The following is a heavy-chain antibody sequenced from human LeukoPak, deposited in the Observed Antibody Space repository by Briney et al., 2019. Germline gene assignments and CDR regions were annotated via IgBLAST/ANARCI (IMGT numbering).Heavy chain of an antibody. CDR2: IYYTGST. Sequence: KPSETLSLTCTVSGGSINNYYWNWIRQPPGKGLEWIGYIYYTGSTNYNPSLKSRVTISVDTSKNQFSLKLSSVTAADTAVYYCARSYGDYLSNIQYWGQGTLVTVSS. CDR1: GGSINNYY. J-gene: IGHJ1*01. V-gene: IGHV4-59*08. D-gene: IGHD4-17*01. CDR3: ARSYGDYLSNIQY.